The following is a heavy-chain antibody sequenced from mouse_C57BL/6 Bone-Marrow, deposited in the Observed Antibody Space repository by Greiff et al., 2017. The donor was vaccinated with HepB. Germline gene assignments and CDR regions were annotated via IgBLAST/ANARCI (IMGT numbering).Heavy chain of an antibody. CDR1: GFTFSDYY. Sequence: EVKLVESGGGLVQPGGSLKLSCAASGFTFSDYYMYWVRQTPEKRLEWVAYISNGGGSTYYPDTVKGRFTISRDNAKNTLYLQMSRLKSEDTAMYYCARVSAFVYWGQGTLVTVSA. V-gene: IGHV5-12*01. CDR2: ISNGGGST. J-gene: IGHJ3*01. CDR3: ARVSAFVY.